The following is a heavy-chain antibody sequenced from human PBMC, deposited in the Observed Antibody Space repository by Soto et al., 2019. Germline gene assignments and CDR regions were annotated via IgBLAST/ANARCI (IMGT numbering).Heavy chain of an antibody. V-gene: IGHV1-69*06. CDR3: ARVDCSSTSCYRAGDY. CDR2: IIPIFGTA. Sequence: SVKVSCKASGGTFSSYAISWVRQAPGQGLEWMGGIIPIFGTANYAQKFQGRVTITADKSTSTAYMELRSLRSDDTAVYYCARVDCSSTSCYRAGDYWGQGTLVTVSS. CDR1: GGTFSSYA. J-gene: IGHJ4*02. D-gene: IGHD2-2*02.